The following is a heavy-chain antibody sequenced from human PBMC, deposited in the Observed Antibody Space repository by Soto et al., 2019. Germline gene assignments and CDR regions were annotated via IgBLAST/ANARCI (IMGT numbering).Heavy chain of an antibody. D-gene: IGHD3-16*01. J-gene: IGHJ5*02. Sequence: QITLEESGPTLVKPTQTLTLTCSFSGFSLGDFGEGVGWVRQPPGEALEWLALIYWNDDERYNPSLESRLTISKDTSKNQVVLTMNNMDPLYTATYHCAPERGSCGSRGTWGQGTLVTVSS. CDR1: GFSLGDFGEG. CDR2: IYWNDDE. V-gene: IGHV2-5*01. CDR3: APERGSCGSRGT.